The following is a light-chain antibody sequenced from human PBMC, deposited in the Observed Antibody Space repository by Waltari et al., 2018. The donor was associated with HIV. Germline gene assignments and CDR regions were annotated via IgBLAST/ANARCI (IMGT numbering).Light chain of an antibody. V-gene: IGKV4-1*01. CDR3: QQYYSTPFT. CDR1: QSVLYTSNNKNY. Sequence: DIVMTQSPESLGMSLGERATINCRASQSVLYTSNNKNYLAWYQPKPGQPPKVNLYWASTRKSAFPDRFSGSGSETNFTLSINSLQADNVADYFCQQYYSTPFTFGPGTKVDI. CDR2: WAS. J-gene: IGKJ3*01.